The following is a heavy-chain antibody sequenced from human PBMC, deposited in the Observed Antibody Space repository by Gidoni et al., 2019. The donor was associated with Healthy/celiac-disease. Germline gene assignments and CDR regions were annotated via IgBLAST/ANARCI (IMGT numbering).Heavy chain of an antibody. V-gene: IGHV3-7*03. Sequence: EVQLVESGGGLVQPGGSLRLSCAASGFTFSSYWMSWVRQAPGKGLEWVANIKQDGSEKYYVDSVKGRFTISRDNAKNSLYLQMNSLRAEDTAVYYCARGPPRYGGGYYFDYWGQGTLVTVSS. CDR2: IKQDGSEK. CDR3: ARGPPRYGGGYYFDY. CDR1: GFTFSSYW. D-gene: IGHD3-16*01. J-gene: IGHJ4*02.